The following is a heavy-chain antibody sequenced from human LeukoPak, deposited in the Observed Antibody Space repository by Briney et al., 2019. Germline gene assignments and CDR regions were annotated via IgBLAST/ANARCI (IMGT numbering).Heavy chain of an antibody. J-gene: IGHJ5*02. CDR3: ARDCSPYSSSWYGHAYNWFDP. CDR1: GYTFTSYG. V-gene: IGHV1-18*01. Sequence: ASVKVSCKASGYTFTSYGISWVRQAPGQGLEWMGWISAYNGNINYAQKLQGRVTMTTDTSTSTAYMELRSLRSDDTAVYYCARDCSPYSSSWYGHAYNWFDPWGQGTLVTVSS. D-gene: IGHD6-13*01. CDR2: ISAYNGNI.